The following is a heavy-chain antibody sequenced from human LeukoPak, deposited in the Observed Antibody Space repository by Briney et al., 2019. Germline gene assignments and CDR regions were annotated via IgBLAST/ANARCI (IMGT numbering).Heavy chain of an antibody. CDR3: AKDLMSYSYGRDY. J-gene: IGHJ4*02. V-gene: IGHV3-30*02. D-gene: IGHD5-18*01. CDR2: IRYDGTNE. CDR1: GFTFSSYG. Sequence: GGSLRLSCAASGFTFSSYGIHWVRQAPGKGLEWVAFIRYDGTNEFYADSVKGRFTISRDNSRNTVFLQLNSLRAEDTAVYYCAKDLMSYSYGRDYWGQGTLVTVSS.